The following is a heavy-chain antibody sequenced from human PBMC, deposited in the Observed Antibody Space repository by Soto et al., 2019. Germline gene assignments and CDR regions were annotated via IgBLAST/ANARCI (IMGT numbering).Heavy chain of an antibody. V-gene: IGHV3-15*05. CDR1: GLTFSNAW. CDR2: IKSKALGGTT. Sequence: GGSLRLSCAASGLTFSNAWLSWVRQAPGKRLEWVGRIKSKALGGTTNFAAPVRGRFAITRDDSRNMAYMQMNSLNNEDTAVYYCSSDSYNTMIEVRFDFRGHRTPVTVSS. D-gene: IGHD3-22*01. J-gene: IGHJ4*01. CDR3: SSDSYNTMIEVRFDF.